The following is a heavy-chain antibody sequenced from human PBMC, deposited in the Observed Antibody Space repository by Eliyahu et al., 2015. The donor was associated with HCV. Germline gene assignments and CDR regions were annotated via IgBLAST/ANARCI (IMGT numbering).Heavy chain of an antibody. CDR2: IKQDGSVK. CDR3: AKEGNIESFDY. V-gene: IGHV3-7*03. Sequence: EVQLVDSGGXLVQPGGXLRLSXAASGFTFRSYWMSWVRQAPGKGLEWVANIKQDGSVKYYVDSVKARFTISRDNARNSLFLQMNSLTVEDTAIYYCAKEGNIESFDYWGQGTLVTVSS. J-gene: IGHJ4*02. CDR1: GFTFRSYW.